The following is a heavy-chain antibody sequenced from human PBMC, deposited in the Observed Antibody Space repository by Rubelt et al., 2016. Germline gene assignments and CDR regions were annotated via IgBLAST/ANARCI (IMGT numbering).Heavy chain of an antibody. CDR1: GGSFSGYY. J-gene: IGHJ4*02. CDR3: AAGGSSGRPPR. D-gene: IGHD6-19*01. V-gene: IGHV4-34*01. Sequence: QVQLQQWGTGLLKPSATLSLTCAVHGGSFSGYYWSWIRQPPGKGLEWIGEINHSGSTNYNPSIKSRVTLSLDTSKSQFALDRGSATVADTGVYCCAAGGSSGRPPRWGPGTMVTVPS. CDR2: INHSGST.